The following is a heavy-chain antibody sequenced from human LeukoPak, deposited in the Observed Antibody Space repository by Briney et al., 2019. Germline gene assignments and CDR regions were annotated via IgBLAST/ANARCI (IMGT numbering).Heavy chain of an antibody. CDR1: GGSISSGSYY. D-gene: IGHD3-9*01. CDR2: IYTSGST. V-gene: IGHV4-61*02. J-gene: IGHJ4*02. Sequence: PSQTLSLTCTVSGGSISSGSYYWSWIRQPAGKGLEWIGRIYTSGSTNYNPSLKSRVTISVDTSKNQFSLKLSSVTAADTAVYYCASFEALRYFDWYTFDYWGQGTLVTVSS. CDR3: ASFEALRYFDWYTFDY.